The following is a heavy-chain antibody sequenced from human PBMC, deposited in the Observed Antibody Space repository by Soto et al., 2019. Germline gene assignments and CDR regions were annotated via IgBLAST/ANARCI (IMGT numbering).Heavy chain of an antibody. V-gene: IGHV1-3*01. J-gene: IGHJ5*02. D-gene: IGHD6-13*01. CDR2: INAGNGNT. CDR3: ARGNPIAAAGTVPWFDP. Sequence: ASVKVSCKASGYTFTSYAMHWVRQAPGQRLEWMGWINAGNGNTKYSQKFQGRVTITRDTSASTAYMELSSLRSEDTAVYYCARGNPIAAAGTVPWFDPWGQGTLVTVS. CDR1: GYTFTSYA.